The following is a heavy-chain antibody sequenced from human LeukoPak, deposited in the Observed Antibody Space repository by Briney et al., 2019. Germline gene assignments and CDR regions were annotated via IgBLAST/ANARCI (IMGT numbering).Heavy chain of an antibody. Sequence: PGGSLRLSCAASGFTFSSYWMHWVRQAPGKGLVWVSRINRDGTSTNYADSVKGRLTISRDNAKNKLYLQMNSLRAEDTAVYYCTRGQEDQAGDFDNWGQGTLVTVSS. CDR2: INRDGTST. CDR3: TRGQEDQAGDFDN. J-gene: IGHJ4*02. CDR1: GFTFSSYW. D-gene: IGHD6-19*01. V-gene: IGHV3-74*01.